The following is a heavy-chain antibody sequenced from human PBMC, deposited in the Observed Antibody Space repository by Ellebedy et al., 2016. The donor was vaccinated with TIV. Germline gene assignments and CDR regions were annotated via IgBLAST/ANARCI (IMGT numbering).Heavy chain of an antibody. CDR2: IYFSGNS. CDR1: DASMRSASYY. CDR3: ARIHLSVGYAFDV. Sequence: MPSETLSLTCTMSDASMRSASYYRGWIRQPPGKGLEWIASIYFSGNSYYNPSLKSRVSISRDTSKKQFSLKLTSVTAADTALYYCARIHLSVGYAFDVWGQGTMVTVSS. V-gene: IGHV4-39*07. J-gene: IGHJ3*01. D-gene: IGHD5-18*01.